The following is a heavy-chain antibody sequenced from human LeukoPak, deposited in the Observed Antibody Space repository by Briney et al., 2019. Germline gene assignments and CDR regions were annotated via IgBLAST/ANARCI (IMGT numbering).Heavy chain of an antibody. Sequence: GGSLRLSCAASGFTFDDYAMYWVRQAPGKGLEWVSGISWNSGRIGYADSVKGRITISRDNAKNSLYLQMHNLRAEDTAVYYCARAPSGYYPYFDYWGQGTLVTVSS. CDR2: ISWNSGRI. V-gene: IGHV3-9*01. J-gene: IGHJ4*02. D-gene: IGHD3-22*01. CDR1: GFTFDDYA. CDR3: ARAPSGYYPYFDY.